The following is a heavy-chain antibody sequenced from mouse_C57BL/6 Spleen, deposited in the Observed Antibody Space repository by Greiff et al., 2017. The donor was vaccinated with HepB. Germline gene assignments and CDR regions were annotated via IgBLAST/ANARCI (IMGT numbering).Heavy chain of an antibody. V-gene: IGHV1-81*01. J-gene: IGHJ1*03. CDR3: AREEVATSDWYFDV. D-gene: IGHD1-1*02. CDR1: GYTFTSYG. CDR2: IYPRSGNT. Sequence: QVQLKQSGAELARPGASVKLSCKASGYTFTSYGISWVKQRTGQGLEWIGEIYPRSGNTYYNEKFKGKATLTADKSSSTAYMELRSLTSEDSAVYFCAREEVATSDWYFDVWGTGTTVTVSS.